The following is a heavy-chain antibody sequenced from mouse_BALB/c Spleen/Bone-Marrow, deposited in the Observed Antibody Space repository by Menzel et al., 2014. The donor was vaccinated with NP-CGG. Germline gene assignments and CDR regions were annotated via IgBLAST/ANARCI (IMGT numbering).Heavy chain of an antibody. D-gene: IGHD1-1*01. Sequence: VQLQQSGAELVKPGASVKLSCTASGFNIKDTYMHWVKQRPEQGLEWIGRIDPANGNTKYDPKFQGKATITADTSSNTAFLQLSILTSEETAVYYCASYYYGHYFDDWGQGTPLTVSS. J-gene: IGHJ2*01. CDR3: ASYYYGHYFDD. CDR2: IDPANGNT. V-gene: IGHV14-3*02. CDR1: GFNIKDTY.